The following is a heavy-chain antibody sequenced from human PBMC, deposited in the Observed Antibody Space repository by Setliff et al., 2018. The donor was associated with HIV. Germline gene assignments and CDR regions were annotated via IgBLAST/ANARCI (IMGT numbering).Heavy chain of an antibody. V-gene: IGHV3-30*04. D-gene: IGHD2-15*01. J-gene: IGHJ4*02. CDR1: AFTFSNYA. CDR2: ISYDGSNK. CDR3: ARAPFCSGGSCYRTRGFDY. Sequence: HPGGSLRLSCAASAFTFSNYAMHWVRQAPGKGLEWVAVISYDGSNKYYADSVKGRFTISRDNSKNTLYLQMISLRPEDTAVYYCARAPFCSGGSCYRTRGFDYWGQGTLVTVSS.